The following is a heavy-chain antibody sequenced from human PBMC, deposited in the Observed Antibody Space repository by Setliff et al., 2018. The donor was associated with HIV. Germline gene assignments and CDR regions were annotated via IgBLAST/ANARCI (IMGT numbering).Heavy chain of an antibody. J-gene: IGHJ6*03. V-gene: IGHV4-39*06. D-gene: IGHD3-3*01. CDR3: ARGSRQLTIFGVVFKTNYYFMDV. CDR2: IYYDGRT. CDR1: GGSIRTGAYY. Sequence: SETLSLTCTVSGGSIRTGAYYWGWIRQPPGKGLEWIGSIYYDGRTFYRPPLKSRLTISVDTSKNQFALSLSSVTAADTAVYFCARGSRQLTIFGVVFKTNYYFMDVWGKGTAVTVSS.